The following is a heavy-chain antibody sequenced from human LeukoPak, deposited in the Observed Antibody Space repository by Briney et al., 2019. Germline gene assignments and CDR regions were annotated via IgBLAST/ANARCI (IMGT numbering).Heavy chain of an antibody. Sequence: GGSLRLSCAASGFTFSSYAMSWVRQAPGKGLEWVSGISGSGGTTYYVASVMGRFTISRDNSKNTLYLQMDSLRAEDTAVYYCAACGGDCYTFDYWGQGTLVTVSS. CDR3: AACGGDCYTFDY. V-gene: IGHV3-23*01. D-gene: IGHD2-21*02. CDR2: ISGSGGTT. J-gene: IGHJ4*02. CDR1: GFTFSSYA.